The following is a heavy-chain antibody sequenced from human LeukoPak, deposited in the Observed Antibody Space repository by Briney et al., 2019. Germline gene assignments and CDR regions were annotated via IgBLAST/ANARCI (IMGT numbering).Heavy chain of an antibody. CDR1: GFTFSSYA. CDR2: ISGSGGST. V-gene: IGHV3-23*01. J-gene: IGHJ4*02. D-gene: IGHD2-21*02. Sequence: GGSLRLSCAASGFTFSSYAMSWVRQAPGKGLEWVSAISGSGGSTYYGDSVKGRFTISRDNSKNTLYLQMNSLRGEDTAIYYCAKEFGSDLFDSWGQGTLVTVSS. CDR3: AKEFGSDLFDS.